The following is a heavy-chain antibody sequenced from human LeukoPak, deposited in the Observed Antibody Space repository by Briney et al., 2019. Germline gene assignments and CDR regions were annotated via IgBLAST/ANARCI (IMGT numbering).Heavy chain of an antibody. D-gene: IGHD3-9*01. CDR3: AKVEWLDHDAFDI. Sequence: PGGSLRLSCAASGFTFSSYAMSWVRQAPGKGLEWVSAISGSGGSTYYADSVKGRFTISGDNSKNTLYLQMSSLRAEDTAVYYCAKVEWLDHDAFDIWGQGTMVTVSS. CDR2: ISGSGGST. V-gene: IGHV3-23*01. CDR1: GFTFSSYA. J-gene: IGHJ3*02.